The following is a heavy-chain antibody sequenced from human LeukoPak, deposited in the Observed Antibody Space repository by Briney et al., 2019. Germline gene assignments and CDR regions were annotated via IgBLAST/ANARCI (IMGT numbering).Heavy chain of an antibody. CDR3: ATSSGSGWLGGDY. CDR2: ISYDGSNK. J-gene: IGHJ4*02. CDR1: GFTFSDYY. Sequence: GGSLRLSCAASGFTFSDYYMSWIRQAPGKGLEWVAVISYDGSNKYYADSVKGRFTISRDNSKNTLYLQMNSLRAEDTAVYYCATSSGSGWLGGDYWGQGTLVTVSS. D-gene: IGHD6-19*01. V-gene: IGHV3-30*03.